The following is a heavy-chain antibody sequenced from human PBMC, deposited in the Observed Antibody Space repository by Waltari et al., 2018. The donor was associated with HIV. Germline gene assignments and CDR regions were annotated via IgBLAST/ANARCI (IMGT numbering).Heavy chain of an antibody. Sequence: EVQLVESGGGLVQPGGSLRLSCAASGFTFSSYAMNWVRQAPGKGLEWVAALRGSGGSTYYADSVKGRFSSSRDYSKNTLYLQMNSLRAEDTAVYYCAKEGSGSPFDYWGQGTLVTVSS. V-gene: IGHV3-23*04. CDR3: AKEGSGSPFDY. D-gene: IGHD6-13*01. J-gene: IGHJ4*02. CDR1: GFTFSSYA. CDR2: LRGSGGST.